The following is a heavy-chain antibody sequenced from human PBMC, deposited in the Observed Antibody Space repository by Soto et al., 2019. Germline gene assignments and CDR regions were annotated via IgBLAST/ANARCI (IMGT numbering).Heavy chain of an antibody. V-gene: IGHV3-9*01. CDR1: KFTFDDYA. CDR3: AKDISGRGSFYYYHGLDV. Sequence: EVQLVESGGGLVQPGRSLRLSCAASKFTFDDYAMHWVRQAPGKGLEWVSGISWNGGSIGYADSVKARFTISRDNAKNSLYLQMNSLRVEDTALYYCAKDISGRGSFYYYHGLDVWDQGTTVTVSS. CDR2: ISWNGGSI. J-gene: IGHJ6*02. D-gene: IGHD1-26*01.